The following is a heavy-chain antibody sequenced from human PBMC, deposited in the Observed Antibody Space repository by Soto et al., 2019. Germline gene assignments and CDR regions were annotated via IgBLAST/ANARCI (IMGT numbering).Heavy chain of an antibody. V-gene: IGHV3-33*01. CDR1: GFPFGSFG. J-gene: IGHJ3*01. Sequence: SLRLSCTVSGFPFGSFGMHWVRQAPGKGLEWVAGIWYDGSNKYYVDSVKGRFTIFRDNSKNMVFLQMDSPRAEDTAIYYCARAGRRADDAIDVWGQGTQVTVSS. CDR2: IWYDGSNK. CDR3: ARAGRRADDAIDV.